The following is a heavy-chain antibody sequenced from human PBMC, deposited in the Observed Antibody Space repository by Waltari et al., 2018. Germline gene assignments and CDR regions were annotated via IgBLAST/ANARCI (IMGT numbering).Heavy chain of an antibody. D-gene: IGHD2-2*01. Sequence: VQLQESGPGLVKPSETLSLTCTVSGGSISSYYWSWIRQPPGKGLEWVANIKQDGSEKYYVDSVKGRFTISRDNAKNSLYLQMNSLRAEDTAVYYCARGGVVVVPAAISWHAFDIWGQGTMVTVSS. CDR3: ARGGVVVVPAAISWHAFDI. CDR2: IKQDGSEK. V-gene: IGHV3-7*01. J-gene: IGHJ3*02. CDR1: GGSISSYY.